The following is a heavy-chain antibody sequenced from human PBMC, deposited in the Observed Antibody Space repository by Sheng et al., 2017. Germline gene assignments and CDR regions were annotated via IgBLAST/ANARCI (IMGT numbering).Heavy chain of an antibody. D-gene: IGHD5-12*01. V-gene: IGHV1-18*01. J-gene: IGHJ3*02. CDR1: GYTFTTYG. CDR2: ISTSRGNT. Sequence: VKKLGASVKVSCKASGYTFTTYGISWVRQAPGQGLEWMGWISTSRGNTNYAQKLQGRLTMTTDTSTSTAYMELRSLRSDDTAVYYCARDVQYTFDMWGQGTMVTVSS. CDR3: ARDVQYTFDM.